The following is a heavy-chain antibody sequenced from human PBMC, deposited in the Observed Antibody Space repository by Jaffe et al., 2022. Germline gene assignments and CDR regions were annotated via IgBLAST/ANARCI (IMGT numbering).Heavy chain of an antibody. J-gene: IGHJ4*02. V-gene: IGHV3-23*01. CDR2: ISGSGGST. CDR3: AKAKDPYDYIWGSYRYYFDY. Sequence: EVQLLESGGGLVQPGGSLRLSCAASGFTFSSYAMSWVRQAPGKGLEWVSAISGSGGSTYYADSVKGRFTISRDNSKNTLYLQMNSLRAEDTAVYYCAKAKDPYDYIWGSYRYYFDYWGQGTLVTVSS. CDR1: GFTFSSYA. D-gene: IGHD3-16*02.